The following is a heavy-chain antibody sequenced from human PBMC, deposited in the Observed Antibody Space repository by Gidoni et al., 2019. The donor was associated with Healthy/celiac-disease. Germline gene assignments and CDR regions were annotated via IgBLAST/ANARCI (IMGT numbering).Heavy chain of an antibody. CDR3: ARHAGSGIDY. CDR2: IYYSGST. J-gene: IGHJ4*02. Sequence: QLQLQESGPGLVKPSETLSLTCTVPGGSISSSSYYWGWIRQPPGKGLEWIGSIYYSGSTYYNPSLKSRVTISVDTSKNQFSLKLSSVTAADTAVYYCARHAGSGIDYWGQGTLVTVSS. V-gene: IGHV4-39*01. D-gene: IGHD3-10*01. CDR1: GGSISSSSYY.